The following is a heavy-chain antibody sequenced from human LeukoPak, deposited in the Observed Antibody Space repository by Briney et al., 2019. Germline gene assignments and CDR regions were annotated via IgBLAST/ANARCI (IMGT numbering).Heavy chain of an antibody. CDR2: INPNSDGT. CDR1: GDTLIGYY. Sequence: ASVNVSCKASGDTLIGYYIHWVRQPPGQGLEWIGCINPNSDGTHYAQNFQGRVTMTKNTSTNTTYMELSMLRSDTTAVYYCATDGPNYYDSSGYLQHWGQGTLVTVSS. J-gene: IGHJ1*01. V-gene: IGHV1-2*02. CDR3: ATDGPNYYDSSGYLQH. D-gene: IGHD3-22*01.